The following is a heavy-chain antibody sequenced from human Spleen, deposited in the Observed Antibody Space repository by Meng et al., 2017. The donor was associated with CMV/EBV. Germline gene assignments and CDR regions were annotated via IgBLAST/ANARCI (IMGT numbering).Heavy chain of an antibody. D-gene: IGHD2-2*01. CDR1: GFTFSSYS. CDR3: ARDTPRAPGQLLFPYYYGMDV. J-gene: IGHJ6*02. CDR2: ISSSGTTI. Sequence: GGSLRLSCTASGFTFSSYSMNWGRQAPGKGLEWVSHISSSGTTISYGDSVKGRFTISRDNAKNSLYLQMNSLRADDTAVYYCARDTPRAPGQLLFPYYYGMDVWGQGTTVTVSS. V-gene: IGHV3-48*04.